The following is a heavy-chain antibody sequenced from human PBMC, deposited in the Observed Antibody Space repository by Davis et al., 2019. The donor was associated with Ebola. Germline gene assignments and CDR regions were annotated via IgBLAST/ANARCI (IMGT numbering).Heavy chain of an antibody. D-gene: IGHD3-16*01. CDR3: VRDYNDGIGRFDY. Sequence: GESLKISCAASGFTFSSYSMNWVRQAPGKGLEWVSSISSSSSYIYYADSVKGRFTISRDNAKNSLYLQMNSLRAEDTAVYYCVRDYNDGIGRFDYWGQGTLVTVSS. CDR2: ISSSSSYI. CDR1: GFTFSSYS. J-gene: IGHJ4*02. V-gene: IGHV3-21*01.